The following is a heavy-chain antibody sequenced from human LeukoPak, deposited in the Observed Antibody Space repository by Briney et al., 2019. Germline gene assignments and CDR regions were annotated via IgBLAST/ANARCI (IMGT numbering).Heavy chain of an antibody. CDR1: GGTFSSYA. CDR2: IIPIFGTA. D-gene: IGHD4-17*01. V-gene: IGHV1-69*13. J-gene: IGHJ3*02. Sequence: GASVKVSCKASGGTFSSYAISWVRQAPGQGLEWMGGIIPIFGTANYAQKFQGRVTITADESTSTAYMELSSLRSEHTAVYYCAREDGGYGDYGISPDAFDIWGQGTMVTVSS. CDR3: AREDGGYGDYGISPDAFDI.